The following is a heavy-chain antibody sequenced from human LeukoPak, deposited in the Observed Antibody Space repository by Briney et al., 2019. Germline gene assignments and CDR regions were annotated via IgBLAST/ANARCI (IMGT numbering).Heavy chain of an antibody. CDR2: ILFDGSNK. Sequence: PGGSLRLSCAASGFTFSSYGMHWVRQAPGKGLEWVAFILFDGSNKYYADSVKGRFTISRDNSKNTLYLQMNSLRLEDTAVYYCANDLGSSSWGFDYWGQGTLVTVSS. V-gene: IGHV3-30*02. D-gene: IGHD6-6*01. CDR1: GFTFSSYG. J-gene: IGHJ4*02. CDR3: ANDLGSSSWGFDY.